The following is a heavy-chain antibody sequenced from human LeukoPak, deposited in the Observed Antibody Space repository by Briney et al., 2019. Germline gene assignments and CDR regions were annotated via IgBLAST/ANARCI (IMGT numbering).Heavy chain of an antibody. D-gene: IGHD2-15*01. CDR1: GFIVSSNY. V-gene: IGHV3-53*01. Sequence: PGGSLRLSCAASGFIVSSNYMSWVRQAPGKGLEWVSVIYSGGSTYYADSVKGRFTTSRDNSKNTLYLQMNSLRAEDTAVYYCARDLGYCSGGSCKFDYWGQGTLVTVSS. J-gene: IGHJ4*02. CDR3: ARDLGYCSGGSCKFDY. CDR2: IYSGGST.